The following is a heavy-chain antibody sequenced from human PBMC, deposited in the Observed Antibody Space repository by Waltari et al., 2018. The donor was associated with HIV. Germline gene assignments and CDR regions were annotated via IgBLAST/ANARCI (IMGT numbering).Heavy chain of an antibody. Sequence: EVQLVESGGGLVQPGGSLRLSCAASGFPFSSYWMSWVRQAPGKGLEWVANIKQDGSEKYYGESVKGRFTISRDNAKNSLYLQMNSLRAEDTAVYYCARDETYYYYGMDVWGQGTTVTVSS. CDR2: IKQDGSEK. CDR3: ARDETYYYYGMDV. CDR1: GFPFSSYW. V-gene: IGHV3-7*01. J-gene: IGHJ6*02.